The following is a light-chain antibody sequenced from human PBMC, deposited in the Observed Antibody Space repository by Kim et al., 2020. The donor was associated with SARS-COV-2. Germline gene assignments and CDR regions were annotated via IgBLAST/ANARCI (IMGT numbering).Light chain of an antibody. J-gene: IGLJ1*01. CDR3: QSYDNSLSAYV. Sequence: QRVTISCTGSSSNIGANHDVHWYQQLPGTAPNLLMFGNSNRPSGVPDRFSGSKSGTSASLAITGLQADDEAAYYCQSYDNSLSAYVFGTGTQLTVL. V-gene: IGLV1-40*01. CDR2: GNS. CDR1: SSNIGANHD.